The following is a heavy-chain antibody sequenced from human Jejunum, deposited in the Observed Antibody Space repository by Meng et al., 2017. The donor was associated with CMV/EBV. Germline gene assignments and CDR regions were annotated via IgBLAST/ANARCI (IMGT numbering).Heavy chain of an antibody. J-gene: IGHJ4*02. CDR1: GGSITDYY. Sequence: QVQLKESGPGLVKPSETLSLTCTVSGGSITDYYWSWIWQPAGKRLEWIGRFYYTGSTNYNPSLENRVTMSLDTSKNRFSLNLSSVTAADTAVYYCARAAVDTGDFDLWGLGILVTVSS. CDR2: FYYTGST. D-gene: IGHD6-25*01. CDR3: ARAAVDTGDFDL. V-gene: IGHV4-4*07.